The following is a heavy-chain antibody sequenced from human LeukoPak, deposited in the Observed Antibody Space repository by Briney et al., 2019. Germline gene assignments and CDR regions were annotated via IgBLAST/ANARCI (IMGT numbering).Heavy chain of an antibody. Sequence: GGSLRLSCAASGFDFSSNWMHWVRHAPGQGLVRVSRIKGDGISTNYADSVKGRFTISRDIAKNTLYLQMNSLRAEDTGVYYCAKDHYWSIDYWGRGNLVTVSS. CDR1: GFDFSSNW. CDR3: AKDHYWSIDY. D-gene: IGHD3-3*01. CDR2: IKGDGIST. J-gene: IGHJ4*02. V-gene: IGHV3-74*01.